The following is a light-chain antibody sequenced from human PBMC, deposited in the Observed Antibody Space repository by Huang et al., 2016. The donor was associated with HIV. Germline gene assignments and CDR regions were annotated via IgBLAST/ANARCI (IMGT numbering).Light chain of an antibody. CDR3: QQLNSYPWT. Sequence: IQLTQSPSSLSASVGDSVTITCRASQGISSYLAWDQQKPGKAPKLLIYAASTLQSGVPARFSGSGSGTDITLTISSLQPEDFATYYCQQLNSYPWTFGQGTKVEIK. CDR2: AAS. J-gene: IGKJ1*01. CDR1: QGISSY. V-gene: IGKV1-9*01.